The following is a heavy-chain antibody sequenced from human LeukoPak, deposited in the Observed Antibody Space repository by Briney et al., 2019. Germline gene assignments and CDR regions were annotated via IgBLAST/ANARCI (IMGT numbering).Heavy chain of an antibody. D-gene: IGHD6-19*01. CDR3: ARLVAVAGSGGYFDY. CDR1: GGSISSSSYY. J-gene: IGHJ4*02. V-gene: IGHV4-39*01. Sequence: SETLSLTCTVSGGSISSSSYYWGWIRQPPGKGLEWIGSIYYSGSTYYNPSLKSRVTISVDTSKNQSSLKLSSVTAADTAVYYCARLVAVAGSGGYFDYWGQGTLVTVSS. CDR2: IYYSGST.